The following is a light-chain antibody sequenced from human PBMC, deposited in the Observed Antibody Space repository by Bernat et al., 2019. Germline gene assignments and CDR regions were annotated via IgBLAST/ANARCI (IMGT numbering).Light chain of an antibody. Sequence: QSALTQPPSVYGSPGQTVTSACTGTSSDVGSYNRVSWYQQPPGTTPKLMIYEVNNRPSGVPDRCAGSKSGNTASLTISGLQAEDEADYYCCSFTTTTTWVFGGGTKLTVL. CDR2: EVN. CDR3: CSFTTTTTWV. CDR1: SSDVGSYNR. V-gene: IGLV2-18*02. J-gene: IGLJ3*02.